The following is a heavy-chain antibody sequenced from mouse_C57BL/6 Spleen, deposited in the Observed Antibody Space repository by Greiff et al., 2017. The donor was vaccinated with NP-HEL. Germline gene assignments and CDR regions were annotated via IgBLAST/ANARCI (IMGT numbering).Heavy chain of an antibody. V-gene: IGHV1-42*01. CDR2: INPSTGGT. CDR3: ARGYFDY. CDR1: GYSFTGYN. Sequence: LQGSGPELVKPGASVKISCKPSGYSFTGYNMNWVKQSPEKSLEWIGEINPSTGGTTYNQKFKAKATLTVDKSSSTAYMQLKSLTSEDSAVYYCARGYFDYWGQGTTLTVSS. J-gene: IGHJ2*01.